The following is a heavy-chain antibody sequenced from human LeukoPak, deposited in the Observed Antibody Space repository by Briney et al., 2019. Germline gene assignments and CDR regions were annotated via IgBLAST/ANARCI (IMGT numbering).Heavy chain of an antibody. CDR1: GGTFSSYA. CDR2: IIPIFGTA. Sequence: SVKVSCKASGGTFSSYAISWVRQAPGQGLEWMGGIIPIFGTANYAQKFQGRVTITADESTSTAYMELSSLRSEDTAVYYCARAPRRSYYDSRVGAFDIWGQGTMVTVSS. J-gene: IGHJ3*02. V-gene: IGHV1-69*13. D-gene: IGHD3-22*01. CDR3: ARAPRRSYYDSRVGAFDI.